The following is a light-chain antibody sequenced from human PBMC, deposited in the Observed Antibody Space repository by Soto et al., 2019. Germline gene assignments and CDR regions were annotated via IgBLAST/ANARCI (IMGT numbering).Light chain of an antibody. CDR3: QQHGSSPFT. J-gene: IGKJ3*01. CDR2: GAS. V-gene: IGKV3-20*01. Sequence: EIVLTQSPGTLSLSPGERATLSCRASQSVSANYLAWYQQKPGQAPRLLIYGASSKANGIPARFSGSGSVTDFTLTISRLEPEDFAVYFCQQHGSSPFTFGAGTKVDI. CDR1: QSVSANY.